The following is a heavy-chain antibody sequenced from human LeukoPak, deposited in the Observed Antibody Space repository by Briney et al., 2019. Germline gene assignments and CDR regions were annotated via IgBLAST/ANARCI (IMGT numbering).Heavy chain of an antibody. V-gene: IGHV3-74*01. D-gene: IGHD2-2*01. CDR2: IKSDGSST. J-gene: IGHJ6*03. CDR1: GFTFSGYW. Sequence: GGSLRLSCAASGFTFSGYWMHWVRQAPGKGLVWVSRIKSDGSSTSYADSVKGRFTISRDNAKNTLYLQMNSLRAEDTAVYYCARGRVVPAANDYYYYMDVWGKGTTVTVSS. CDR3: ARGRVVPAANDYYYYMDV.